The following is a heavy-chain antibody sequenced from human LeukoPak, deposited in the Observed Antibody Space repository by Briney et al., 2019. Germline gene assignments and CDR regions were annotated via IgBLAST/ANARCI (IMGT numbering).Heavy chain of an antibody. J-gene: IGHJ4*02. V-gene: IGHV3-21*01. CDR2: ISSSSSYI. CDR3: ARVSDVLLWFGESGN. CDR1: GFTFSDHY. Sequence: PGGSLRLSCAASGFTFSDHYMDWVRQAPGKGLEWVSSISSSSSYIYYADSVKGRFTISRDNAKNSLYLQMNSLRAEDTAVYYCARVSDVLLWFGESGNWGQGTLVTVSS. D-gene: IGHD3-10*01.